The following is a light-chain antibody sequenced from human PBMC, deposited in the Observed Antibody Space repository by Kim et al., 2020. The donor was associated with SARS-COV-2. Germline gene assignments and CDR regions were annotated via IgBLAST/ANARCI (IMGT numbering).Light chain of an antibody. Sequence: ARINCKSSQSVLISSNNLNYLAWYQQRPGQTPRLLIYWASTRDSGVPERFSGSGSGTDFTLTISSLQAEDVATYYCQQYYATPITFGQGTRLEIK. CDR2: WAS. CDR1: QSVLISSNNLNY. CDR3: QQYYATPIT. J-gene: IGKJ5*01. V-gene: IGKV4-1*01.